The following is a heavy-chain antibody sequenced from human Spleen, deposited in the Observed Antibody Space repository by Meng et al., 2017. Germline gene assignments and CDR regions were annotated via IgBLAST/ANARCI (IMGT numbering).Heavy chain of an antibody. D-gene: IGHD5-12*01. CDR3: SGHIDY. CDR2: IKSKTDGGTT. V-gene: IGHV3-15*01. Sequence: GESLKISCAASGFTFEDYAMHWVRQAPGKGLEWVGRIKSKTDGGTTDYAAPVKGRFTISRDDSKNTLYLQMNSLKTEDTAVYYCSGHIDYWGQGTLVTVSS. J-gene: IGHJ4*02. CDR1: GFTFEDYA.